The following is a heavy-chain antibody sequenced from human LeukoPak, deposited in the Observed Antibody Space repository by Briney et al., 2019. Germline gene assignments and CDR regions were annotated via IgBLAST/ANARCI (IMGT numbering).Heavy chain of an antibody. CDR2: ISYDGSNK. Sequence: GGSLRLSCAASGFTFSNHAMHWVRQAPGKGLEWVAVISYDGSNKYYADSVKGRFTISRDNSKNTLYLQMNSLRAEDTAVYYCARDRQIAGYNSGAFDIWGQGTMVTVSS. V-gene: IGHV3-30-3*01. D-gene: IGHD5-24*01. CDR3: ARDRQIAGYNSGAFDI. CDR1: GFTFSNHA. J-gene: IGHJ3*02.